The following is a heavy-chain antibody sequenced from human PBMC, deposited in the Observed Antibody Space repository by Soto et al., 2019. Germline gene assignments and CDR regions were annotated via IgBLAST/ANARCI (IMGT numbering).Heavy chain of an antibody. V-gene: IGHV5-10-1*01. D-gene: IGHD6-19*01. CDR1: GYSFTSYW. J-gene: IGHJ6*02. CDR3: ARRSSGWYGEYYNGMDV. Sequence: PGESLKISCKGSGYSFTSYWISWVRQMPGKGLEWVGRIDPSDSYTNYSPSFQGHVTISADKSISTAYLQWSSLKASDTAMYYCARRSSGWYGEYYNGMDVWGQGTTVTVSS. CDR2: IDPSDSYT.